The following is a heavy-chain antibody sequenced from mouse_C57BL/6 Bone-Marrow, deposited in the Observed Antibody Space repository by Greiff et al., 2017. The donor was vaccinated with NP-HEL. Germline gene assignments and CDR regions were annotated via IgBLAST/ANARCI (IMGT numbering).Heavy chain of an antibody. CDR2: IRLKSDNYAT. CDR1: GFTFSNYW. Sequence: EVQGVESGGGLVQPGGSMKLSCVASGFTFSNYWMNWVRQSPEKGLEWVAQIRLKSDNYATHYAESVKGRFTISRDDSKSSVYLQMNNLRAEDTGIYYCTGPLGGNFDVWGTGTTVTVSS. J-gene: IGHJ1*03. D-gene: IGHD6-1*01. CDR3: TGPLGGNFDV. V-gene: IGHV6-3*01.